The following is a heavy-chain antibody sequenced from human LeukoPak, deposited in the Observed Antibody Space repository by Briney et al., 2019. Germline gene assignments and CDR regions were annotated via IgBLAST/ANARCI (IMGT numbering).Heavy chain of an antibody. D-gene: IGHD1-1*01. V-gene: IGHV4-30-2*01. CDR2: IYHSGST. J-gene: IGHJ4*02. Sequence: PSETLSLACAVSGGSISSGGYSWSWIRQPPGKGLEWIGYIYHSGSTYYNPSLKSRVTISVDRSKNQFSLKLSSVTAADTAVYYCARQATLAPHFDYWGQGTLVTVSS. CDR1: GGSISSGGYS. CDR3: ARQATLAPHFDY.